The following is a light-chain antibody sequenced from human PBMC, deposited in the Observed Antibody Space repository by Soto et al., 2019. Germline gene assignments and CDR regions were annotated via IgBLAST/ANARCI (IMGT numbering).Light chain of an antibody. V-gene: IGKV1-5*01. Sequence: DIQMTQSPSTLPASVGDRVTITCRASQSISSWLAWYQQKPGKAPKLLIYDASSLESGVPSRFSGSGSGTEFTLTISRLQPDDFATYYCQQYSSYWTFGQGTKVDIK. CDR2: DAS. CDR1: QSISSW. CDR3: QQYSSYWT. J-gene: IGKJ1*01.